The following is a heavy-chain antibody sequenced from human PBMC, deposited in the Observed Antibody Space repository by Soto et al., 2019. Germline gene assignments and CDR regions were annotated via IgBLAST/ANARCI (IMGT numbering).Heavy chain of an antibody. CDR3: ARDLDTDCSGGSCYPRRASYYYMDV. Sequence: SETLSLTCTVSGGSISSYYWSWIRQPPGKGLEWIGYIYYSGSTNYNPSLKSRVTISVDTSKNQFSLKLSSVTAADTAVYYCARDLDTDCSGGSCYPRRASYYYMDVWGKGTTVTVSS. CDR2: IYYSGST. V-gene: IGHV4-59*01. CDR1: GGSISSYY. D-gene: IGHD2-15*01. J-gene: IGHJ6*03.